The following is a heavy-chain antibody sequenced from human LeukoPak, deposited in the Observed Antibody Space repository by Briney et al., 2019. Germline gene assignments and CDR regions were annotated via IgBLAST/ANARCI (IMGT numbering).Heavy chain of an antibody. D-gene: IGHD3-10*01. V-gene: IGHV3-30*04. CDR2: ISYDGSNK. CDR3: ARDSGDPEYYGSGSRHYYYGMDD. CDR1: GFTFSSYA. J-gene: IGHJ6*02. Sequence: GGSLRLSCAASGFTFSSYAMHWVRQAPGKGLEWVAVISYDGSNKYYADSVKGRFTISRDNSKNTLYLQMNSLRAEDTAVYYCARDSGDPEYYGSGSRHYYYGMDDWGQGTTVTVSS.